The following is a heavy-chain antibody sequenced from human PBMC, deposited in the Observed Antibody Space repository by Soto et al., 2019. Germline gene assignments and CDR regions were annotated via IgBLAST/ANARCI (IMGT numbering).Heavy chain of an antibody. Sequence: QVQLVQSGAEVKKPGSSVKVSCKASGGTFINYTISWVRQAPGQGLEWMGRIIPILGIANYAQKFQGRVTITADKSTSTAYMELSSLRSEDTAVYYCATDLRYCDWLFPNNWFDPWGQGTLVTVSS. J-gene: IGHJ5*02. CDR3: ATDLRYCDWLFPNNWFDP. V-gene: IGHV1-69*02. D-gene: IGHD3-9*01. CDR2: IIPILGIA. CDR1: GGTFINYT.